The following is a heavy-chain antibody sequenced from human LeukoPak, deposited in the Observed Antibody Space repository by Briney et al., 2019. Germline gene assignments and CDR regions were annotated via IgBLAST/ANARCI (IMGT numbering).Heavy chain of an antibody. D-gene: IGHD3-10*01. CDR2: TWYRSRWYN. J-gene: IGHJ4*02. V-gene: IGHV6-1*01. CDR3: AAGSSGSSHYYFDY. CDR1: GDRVSSNSAA. Sequence: PSQTLSLTSAISGDRVSSNSAAWHWIRQSPSRGLEWLGRTWYRSRWYNEYAVSVKSRITINPDTSKNQFSLHLNSVTPEDTAVYYCAAGSSGSSHYYFDYWGQGTLVTVSS.